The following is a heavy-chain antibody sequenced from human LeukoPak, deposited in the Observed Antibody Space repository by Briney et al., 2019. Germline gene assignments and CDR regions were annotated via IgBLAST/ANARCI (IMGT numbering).Heavy chain of an antibody. J-gene: IGHJ5*02. V-gene: IGHV1-8*01. CDR1: GCTFTTYD. D-gene: IGHD6-19*01. CDR3: VRGRGSGHKENWFDP. CDR2: MNPNSGNT. Sequence: ASVKVSCKASGCTFTTYDINWVRQATGQGLEWMGWMNPNSGNTGYTQKFQGRVTMTRNTSISTAYMELSSLRSEDTAVYYCVRGRGSGHKENWFDPWGQGTLVTVSS.